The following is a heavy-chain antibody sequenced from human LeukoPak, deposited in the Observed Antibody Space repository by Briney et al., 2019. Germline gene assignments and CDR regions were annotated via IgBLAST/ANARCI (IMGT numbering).Heavy chain of an antibody. CDR3: ARETAYGGGDCYSPFDY. Sequence: SETLSLTCTVSGGSISSGGYYWSWIRQHPGKGLEWIGYIYYSGSTYYNPSLKSRVTISVDTSKNQFSLKLSSVTAADTAVYYCARETAYGGGDCYSPFDYWGQGTLVTVSS. J-gene: IGHJ4*02. CDR2: IYYSGST. V-gene: IGHV4-31*03. D-gene: IGHD2-21*02. CDR1: GGSISSGGYY.